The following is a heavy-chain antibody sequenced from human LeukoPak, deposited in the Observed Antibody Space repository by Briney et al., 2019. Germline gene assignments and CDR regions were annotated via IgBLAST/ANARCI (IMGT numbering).Heavy chain of an antibody. CDR1: GFTFSSYS. D-gene: IGHD6-19*01. CDR3: ARDRFTSGWYNGY. Sequence: GGSLRLSCAASGFTFSSYSFNWVRQAPGKGLEWVSSISSSSGYIYYADSVKGRFSISRDNAKNSLFLQMNSLRVEDTAVYYCARDRFTSGWYNGYWGQGTLVTVSS. CDR2: ISSSSGYI. J-gene: IGHJ4*02. V-gene: IGHV3-21*01.